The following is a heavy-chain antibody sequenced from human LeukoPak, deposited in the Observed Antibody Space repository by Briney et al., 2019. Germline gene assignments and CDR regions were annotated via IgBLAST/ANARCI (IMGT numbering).Heavy chain of an antibody. CDR1: GDSMSSNTCF. J-gene: IGHJ3*02. CDR2: ICSSGNT. Sequence: SETLSLTCTVSGDSMSSNTCFWGWIRQPPGKRLEWIGTICSSGNTYYNPSLKSRVTISVDRSKNQFSLKLSSVTAANTAVYYCARDSTMVRGVTIVGAFDIWGQGTMVTVSS. V-gene: IGHV4-39*07. CDR3: ARDSTMVRGVTIVGAFDI. D-gene: IGHD3-10*01.